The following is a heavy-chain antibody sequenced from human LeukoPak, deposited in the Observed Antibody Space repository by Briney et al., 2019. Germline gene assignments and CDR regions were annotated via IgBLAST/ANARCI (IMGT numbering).Heavy chain of an antibody. D-gene: IGHD6-19*01. J-gene: IGHJ4*02. V-gene: IGHV3-74*01. CDR3: ATKQWLAPPPDS. Sequence: GSLRLSCAASGFTFSKYWMLWVRHAPGKGLESVSRINTDGTVTTYADSVKGRFTVSRDNADNTMFLQMNSVRDEDTAVYYCATKQWLAPPPDSWGQGTPVTVSS. CDR1: GFTFSKYW. CDR2: INTDGTVT.